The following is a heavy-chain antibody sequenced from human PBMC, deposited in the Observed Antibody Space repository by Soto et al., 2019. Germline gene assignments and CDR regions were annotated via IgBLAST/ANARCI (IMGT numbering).Heavy chain of an antibody. D-gene: IGHD2-2*01. CDR2: IDWDDDK. J-gene: IGHJ6*02. CDR3: ARILVVPAAISYYYGLDV. CDR1: GFSLSTSGMC. V-gene: IGHV2-70*01. Sequence: SGPTLVNPTQTLTLTCTFSGFSLSTSGMCVSWIRQPPGKALEWLALIDWDDDKYYSTSLKTRLTISKDASKNQVVLTMTNMDPVDTATYYCARILVVPAAISYYYGLDVWGQGKTGTVSS.